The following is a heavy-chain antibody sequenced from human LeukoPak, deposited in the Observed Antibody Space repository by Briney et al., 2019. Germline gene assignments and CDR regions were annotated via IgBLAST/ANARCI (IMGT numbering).Heavy chain of an antibody. CDR2: ISNSGST. J-gene: IGHJ6*03. CDR3: GRDVLVGYFSYYYMDV. CDR1: GGSISSHY. V-gene: IGHV4-59*11. D-gene: IGHD2-15*01. Sequence: SETLSLTCTVSGGSISSHYWTWIRQSPVKGLEWIGDISNSGSTSHNPSLKSRVTISIDTSKNQFSLKLSSVTAADTAVYYCGRDVLVGYFSYYYMDVWGKGTTVTVSS.